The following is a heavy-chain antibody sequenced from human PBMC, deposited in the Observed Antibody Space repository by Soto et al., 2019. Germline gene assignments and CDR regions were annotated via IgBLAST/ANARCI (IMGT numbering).Heavy chain of an antibody. CDR2: INMDGTKT. V-gene: IGHV3-74*01. CDR1: EFTFSKYW. D-gene: IGHD3-22*01. Sequence: LRLSCVASEFTFSKYWMHWVRQAPGKGLVWVSRINMDGTKTAYADSVKGRFTVSRDNANNTLYLQMNSLGVEDTAVYYCARDYYYGSRSSSVNWFDPWGQGTLVTVSS. CDR3: ARDYYYGSRSSSVNWFDP. J-gene: IGHJ5*02.